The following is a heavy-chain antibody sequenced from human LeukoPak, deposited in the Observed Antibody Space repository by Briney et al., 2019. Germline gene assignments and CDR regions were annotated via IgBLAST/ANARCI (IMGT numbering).Heavy chain of an antibody. Sequence: GGSLRLSCAASGFSFSNYWMSWVRQAPGKGLEWVANIKQDGSEKYYVDSVKGRFTISRDNAKNSLYLQMDSLRAEDTAVYYCARDDCTNGVCCFVYWGQGTLVTVSS. D-gene: IGHD2-8*01. CDR3: ARDDCTNGVCCFVY. CDR2: IKQDGSEK. CDR1: GFSFSNYW. V-gene: IGHV3-7*01. J-gene: IGHJ4*02.